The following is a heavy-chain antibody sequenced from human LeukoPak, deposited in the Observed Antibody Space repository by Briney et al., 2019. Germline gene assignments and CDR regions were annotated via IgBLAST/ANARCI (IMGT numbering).Heavy chain of an antibody. D-gene: IGHD3-3*01. V-gene: IGHV4-38-2*01. CDR2: IYHSGGT. J-gene: IGHJ4*02. Sequence: KRAETLSLTSAVSGYSISTGYSWGWIRQPPGTGLEWIDSIYHSGGTYYNPSMKNRLPIPADTSKNQVSLKLTSVTAADTAIYYCASIYSLWSGFFDFWGQGALVTVSS. CDR3: ASIYSLWSGFFDF. CDR1: GYSISTGYS.